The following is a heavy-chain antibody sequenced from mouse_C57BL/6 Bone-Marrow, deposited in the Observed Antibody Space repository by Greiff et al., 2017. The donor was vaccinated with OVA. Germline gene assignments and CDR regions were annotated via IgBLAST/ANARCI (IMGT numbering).Heavy chain of an antibody. D-gene: IGHD4-1*02. V-gene: IGHV1-64*01. CDR3: ARANFAGAMDY. Sequence: QVQLQQPGAELVKPGASVKLSCKASGYTFTSYWMHWVKQRPGQGLEWIGMIHPNSGSTNYNEKFKSKATLTVDKSSSTAYMQLSGLTSEDSAVYYCARANFAGAMDYWGQGTSVTVSS. J-gene: IGHJ4*01. CDR1: GYTFTSYW. CDR2: IHPNSGST.